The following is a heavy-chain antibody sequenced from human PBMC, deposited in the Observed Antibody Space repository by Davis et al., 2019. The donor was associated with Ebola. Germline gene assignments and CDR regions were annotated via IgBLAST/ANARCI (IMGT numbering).Heavy chain of an antibody. Sequence: GESLKISCVASGFTFSSYAMHWVRQAPGKGLEWVAVISYDGSTKYYADSVKGRFTISRDNSKNTLYLQMNSLTAEDTAVYYCAKRAPYSSGWYEGGFDYWGQGTLVTVSS. V-gene: IGHV3-30*04. J-gene: IGHJ4*02. CDR1: GFTFSSYA. CDR3: AKRAPYSSGWYEGGFDY. CDR2: ISYDGSTK. D-gene: IGHD6-19*01.